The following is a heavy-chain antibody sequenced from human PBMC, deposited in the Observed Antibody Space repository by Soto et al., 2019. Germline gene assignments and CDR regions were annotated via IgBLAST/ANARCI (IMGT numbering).Heavy chain of an antibody. J-gene: IGHJ4*02. CDR3: ARNVRGYWNSGLDY. V-gene: IGHV4-31*11. Sequence: SETLSLTCAVYGGSFSGYYWSWIRQHPGKGLEWIGYIYYSGSTYYNPSLKSRVTISVDTSKNQFSLKLSSVTAADTAVYYCARNVRGYWNSGLDYWGQGTLVTVSS. D-gene: IGHD1-7*01. CDR1: GGSFSGYY. CDR2: IYYSGST.